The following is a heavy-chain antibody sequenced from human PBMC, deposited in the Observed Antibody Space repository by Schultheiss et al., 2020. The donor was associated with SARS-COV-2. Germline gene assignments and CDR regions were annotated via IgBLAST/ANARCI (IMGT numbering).Heavy chain of an antibody. CDR1: GGSISSGGYY. D-gene: IGHD6-19*01. V-gene: IGHV4-61*02. Sequence: SETLSLTCTVSGGSISSGGYYWSWIRQPAGKGLEWIGRIYTSGSTYYNPSLKSRVTISVDTSKNQFSLKLSSVTAADTAVYYCARGGVAVAVGRNWFDPWGQGTLVTVSS. CDR3: ARGGVAVAVGRNWFDP. CDR2: IYTSGST. J-gene: IGHJ5*02.